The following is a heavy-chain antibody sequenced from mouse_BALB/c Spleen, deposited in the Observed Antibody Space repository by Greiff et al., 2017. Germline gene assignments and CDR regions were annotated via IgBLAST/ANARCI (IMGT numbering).Heavy chain of an antibody. CDR3: ARREYGNYAMDY. J-gene: IGHJ4*01. D-gene: IGHD2-1*01. CDR2: ISSGSSTT. V-gene: IGHV5-17*02. CDR1: GFTFSSSC. Sequence: EVKVVESGGGLVQPGGSRKFSCAASGFTFSSSCMHWVRQAPEKGLEWVAYISSGSSTTYYADTVQGRFTISRDNPTNTLFLQMTSLRSEDTAMYYCARREYGNYAMDYWGQGTSVTVSS.